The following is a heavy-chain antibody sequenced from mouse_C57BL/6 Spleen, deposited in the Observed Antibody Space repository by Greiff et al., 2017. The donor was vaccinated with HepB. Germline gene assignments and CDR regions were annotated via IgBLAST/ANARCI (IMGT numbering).Heavy chain of an antibody. J-gene: IGHJ3*01. CDR3: ARGYYGNYLFAY. D-gene: IGHD2-1*01. CDR1: GYSFTGYY. Sequence: EVQVVESGPELVKPGASVKISCKASGYSFTGYYMNWVKQSPEKSLEWIGEINPSTGGTTYNQKFKAKATLTVDKSSSTAYMQLKSLTSEDSAVYYCARGYYGNYLFAYWGQGTLVTVSA. CDR2: INPSTGGT. V-gene: IGHV1-42*01.